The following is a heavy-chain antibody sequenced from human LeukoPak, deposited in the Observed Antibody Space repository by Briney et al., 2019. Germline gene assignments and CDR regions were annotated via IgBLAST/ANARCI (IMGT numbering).Heavy chain of an antibody. Sequence: ASVKVSCKASGYTFTSYGISWVRQAPGQGLEWMGWISAYNGNTNYAQKLQGRVTMTTDTSTSTAYMELRSLRSDDTAVYYCARDLGVVPAAMGPLNYWGQGTLVTVSS. CDR3: ARDLGVVPAAMGPLNY. CDR1: GYTFTSYG. CDR2: ISAYNGNT. V-gene: IGHV1-18*01. D-gene: IGHD2-2*01. J-gene: IGHJ4*02.